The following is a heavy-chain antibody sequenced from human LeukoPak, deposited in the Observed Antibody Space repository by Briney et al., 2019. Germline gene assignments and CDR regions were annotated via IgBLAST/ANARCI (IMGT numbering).Heavy chain of an antibody. CDR1: GYTFTSYG. CDR3: ARGGTSEQPANWFDP. CDR2: ISTYNGNT. J-gene: IGHJ5*02. D-gene: IGHD1-14*01. Sequence: ASVKVSCKASGYTFTSYGISWVRQAPGQGLEWMGWISTYNGNTNYAQNLQGRVTMTTDTSTSTAYMELRSLRSDDTAVYYCARGGTSEQPANWFDPWGQGTLVTVSS. V-gene: IGHV1-18*01.